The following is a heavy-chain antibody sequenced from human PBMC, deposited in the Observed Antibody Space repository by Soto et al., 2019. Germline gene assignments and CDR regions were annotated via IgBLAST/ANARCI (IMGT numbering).Heavy chain of an antibody. V-gene: IGHV3-7*01. CDR2: INEDGSEK. J-gene: IGHJ4*02. CDR1: GFTFSTYW. CDR3: ARGGKDFAY. Sequence: ESGGGLVQPGGSLRLSCAASGFTFSTYWLSWVRQAPGRGLEWVANINEDGSEKNYVDSVKGRFTISRDNAKNSLGLQMNSLRVEDTSVYYCARGGKDFAYWGQGTLVTVSS.